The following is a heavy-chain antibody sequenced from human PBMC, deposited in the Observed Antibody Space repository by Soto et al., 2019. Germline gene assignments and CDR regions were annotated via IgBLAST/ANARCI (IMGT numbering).Heavy chain of an antibody. CDR1: GFTFSSYA. CDR3: AKGSDILTGYYYITGYYFDY. J-gene: IGHJ4*02. D-gene: IGHD3-9*01. Sequence: GGSLRLSCAASGFTFSSYAMSWVRQAPGKGLEWVSAISGSGGSTYYADSVKGRFTISRDNSKNTLYLQMNSLRAEDTAVYYCAKGSDILTGYYYITGYYFDYWGQGTLVTV. CDR2: ISGSGGST. V-gene: IGHV3-23*01.